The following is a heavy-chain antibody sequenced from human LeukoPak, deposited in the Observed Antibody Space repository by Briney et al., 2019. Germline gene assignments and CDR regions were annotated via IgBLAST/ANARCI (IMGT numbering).Heavy chain of an antibody. D-gene: IGHD3-9*01. CDR3: ARDNCDILTGYLTNYFDY. Sequence: GGSLRLSCAASGFTFSSYEMNWDRQAPGKGLEWVSYISSSGSTIYYADSVKGRFTISRDNAKNSLYLQMNSLRAEDTAVYYCARDNCDILTGYLTNYFDYWGQGTLVTVSS. CDR1: GFTFSSYE. J-gene: IGHJ4*02. V-gene: IGHV3-48*03. CDR2: ISSSGSTI.